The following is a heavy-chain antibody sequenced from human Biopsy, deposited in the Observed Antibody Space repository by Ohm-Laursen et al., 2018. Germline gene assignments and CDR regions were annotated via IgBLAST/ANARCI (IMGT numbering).Heavy chain of an antibody. V-gene: IGHV4-59*01. Sequence: PSQTLSFTCTVSGGSIGSFFWSWIRQPPGKGLQWIGYVYYTGSTDYNPSLQSRVTISVDTSKNHFSLRLRSVTPADTAIYYCARDRGYYSDRTVPGYFDLWGRGTLVTVSS. J-gene: IGHJ2*01. CDR1: GGSIGSFF. D-gene: IGHD3-22*01. CDR2: VYYTGST. CDR3: ARDRGYYSDRTVPGYFDL.